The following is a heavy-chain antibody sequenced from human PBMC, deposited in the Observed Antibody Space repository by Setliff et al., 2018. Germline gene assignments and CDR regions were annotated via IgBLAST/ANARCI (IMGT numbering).Heavy chain of an antibody. CDR1: GYTFTGYY. J-gene: IGHJ5*02. V-gene: IGHV1-2*06. CDR2: INPNSGGT. Sequence: ASVKVSCKASGYTFTGYYMHWVRQAPGQGLEWMGRINPNSGGTNYAQKFQGRVTMTRDKSISTAYLQWSSLKASDTAMYYCARRVGVVVSNWFDPWGQGTLVTVS. D-gene: IGHD2-2*01. CDR3: ARRVGVVVSNWFDP.